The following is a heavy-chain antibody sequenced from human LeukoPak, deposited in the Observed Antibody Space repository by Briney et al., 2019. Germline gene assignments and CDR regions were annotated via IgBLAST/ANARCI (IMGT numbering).Heavy chain of an antibody. V-gene: IGHV3-30*02. CDR3: AKRYVGANPRFDY. CDR2: IRYDGSNK. Sequence: GGSLRLSCAASGFTFSSYGMHWVRQAPGKGLEWVAFIRYDGSNKYYADSVKGRFTISRDNSKNTLCLQMNSLRAEDTAVYYCAKRYVGANPRFDYWGQGTLVTVSS. J-gene: IGHJ4*02. D-gene: IGHD1-26*01. CDR1: GFTFSSYG.